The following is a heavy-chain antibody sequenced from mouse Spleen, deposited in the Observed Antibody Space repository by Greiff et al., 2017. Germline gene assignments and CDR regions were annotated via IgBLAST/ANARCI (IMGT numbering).Heavy chain of an antibody. J-gene: IGHJ3*01. V-gene: IGHV1-50*01. CDR3: ARGYSNYEGFAY. D-gene: IGHD2-5*01. CDR1: GYTFTSYW. CDR2: IDPSDSYT. Sequence: VKLQQPGAELVKPGASVKLSCKASGYTFTSYWMQWVKQRPGQGLEWIGEIDPSDSYTNYNQKFKGKATLTVDTSSSTAYMQLSSLTSEDSAVYYCARGYSNYEGFAYWGQGTLVTVSA.